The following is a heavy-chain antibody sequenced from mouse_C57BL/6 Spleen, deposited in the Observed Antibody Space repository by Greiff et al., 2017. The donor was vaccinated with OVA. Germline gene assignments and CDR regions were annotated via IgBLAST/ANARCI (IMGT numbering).Heavy chain of an antibody. D-gene: IGHD1-1*01. CDR1: GYTFTSYW. J-gene: IGHJ4*01. Sequence: EVKLQESGTVLARPGASVKMSCKTSGYTFTSYWMHWVKQRPGQGLEWIGAIYPGNSDTSYNQKFKGKAKLTAVTSASTAYMELSSLTNEDSAVYYCTRFGVVAKEGYAMDYWGQGTSVTVSS. CDR3: TRFGVVAKEGYAMDY. V-gene: IGHV1-5*01. CDR2: IYPGNSDT.